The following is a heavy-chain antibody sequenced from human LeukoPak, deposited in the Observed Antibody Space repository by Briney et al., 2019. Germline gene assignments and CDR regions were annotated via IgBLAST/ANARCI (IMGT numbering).Heavy chain of an antibody. CDR3: ARGGYTSSWYISRDY. J-gene: IGHJ4*02. D-gene: IGHD6-13*01. V-gene: IGHV3-7*01. CDR1: AFTFSRYW. Sequence: GGSLRLSCAASAFTFSRYWMTWVRQAPGKGLEWVANIKEDGSEKYYVNSVKGRFSISRDNTKNSLYLQMNSLRAEDTAVYYCARGGYTSSWYISRDYWGQGTLVTVSS. CDR2: IKEDGSEK.